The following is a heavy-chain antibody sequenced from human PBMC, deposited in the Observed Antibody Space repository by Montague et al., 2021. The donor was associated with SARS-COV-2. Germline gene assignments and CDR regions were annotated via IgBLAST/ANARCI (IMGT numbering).Heavy chain of an antibody. Sequence: SETLSLTCTVSGGSVSSGSYYWSWIRQPPGKGLEWIGYIYYSGSTNYNPSLKSRVTISVDTSKNQFSLKLSSVTAADTAVYCCARVPVPAATYYYYYYMDVWGKGTTVTVSS. D-gene: IGHD2-2*01. J-gene: IGHJ6*03. V-gene: IGHV4-61*01. CDR2: IYYSGST. CDR1: GGSVSSGSYY. CDR3: ARVPVPAATYYYYYYMDV.